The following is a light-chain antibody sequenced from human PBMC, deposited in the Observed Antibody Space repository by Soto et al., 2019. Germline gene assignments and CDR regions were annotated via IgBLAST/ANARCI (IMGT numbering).Light chain of an antibody. V-gene: IGLV2-23*01. CDR1: SSDVGSYNP. Sequence: QSALTQPASVSGSPGQSITISCTGTSSDVGSYNPVSWYQQHPGKAPKLMIYEGSKRPSGVSNRFSGSKSGNTASLTIAGLQAEDEADYYCCSYAGSSIVVGGGTKLTVL. J-gene: IGLJ2*01. CDR2: EGS. CDR3: CSYAGSSIV.